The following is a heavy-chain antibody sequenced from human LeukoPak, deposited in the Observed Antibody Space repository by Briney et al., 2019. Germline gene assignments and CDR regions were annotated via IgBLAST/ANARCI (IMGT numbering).Heavy chain of an antibody. Sequence: GGSLRLSCAASGFTFSSYGMHWVRQAPGKGLEWVAVISYDGSNKYYADSVKGRFTISRDNSKNTLYLQMNSLRAEDTAVYYSGSGYYLDVWGKGTTVTVSS. J-gene: IGHJ6*03. D-gene: IGHD3-22*01. CDR1: GFTFSSYG. CDR3: GSGYYLDV. CDR2: ISYDGSNK. V-gene: IGHV3-30*03.